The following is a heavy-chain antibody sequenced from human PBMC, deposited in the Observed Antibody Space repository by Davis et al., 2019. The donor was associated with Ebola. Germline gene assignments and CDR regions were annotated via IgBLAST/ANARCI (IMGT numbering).Heavy chain of an antibody. CDR3: ARAVTPYDFWSGIFDY. D-gene: IGHD3-3*01. CDR1: GYIFTSYY. J-gene: IGHJ4*02. Sequence: ASVKVSCKASGYIFTSYYIHWVRQAPGQGLEWMGIVNPSGGSTTYAQKFQGRVTMTRDTSTSTVYMELSSLTSEDTAVYYCARAVTPYDFWSGIFDYWGQGTLVTGSS. V-gene: IGHV1-46*03. CDR2: VNPSGGST.